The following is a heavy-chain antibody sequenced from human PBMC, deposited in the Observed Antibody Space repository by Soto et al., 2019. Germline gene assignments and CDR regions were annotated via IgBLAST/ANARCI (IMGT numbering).Heavy chain of an antibody. V-gene: IGHV1-2*02. CDR3: AREGGEVVAFDI. CDR2: IIPNRGIT. CDR1: GCTFSSYT. J-gene: IGHJ3*02. Sequence: ASVKVSCKASGCTFSSYTISWVRQAPGQGLEWMGRIIPNRGITNYAQKFQGRVTMTRDTSISTAYMELSRLRSDDTAVYYCAREGGEVVAFDIWGQGTMVTVSS. D-gene: IGHD2-15*01.